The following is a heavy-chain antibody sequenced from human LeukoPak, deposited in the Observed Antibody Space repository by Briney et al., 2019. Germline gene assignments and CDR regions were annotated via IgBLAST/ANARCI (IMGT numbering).Heavy chain of an antibody. J-gene: IGHJ6*02. CDR2: IWYDGSNK. D-gene: IGHD3/OR15-3a*01. CDR3: AKEQAADFVLFYFFGMDV. Sequence: GRSLRLSCAASGFTFSSYGTHWVRQAPGKGLEWVAVIWYDGSNKYYADSVKGRFTISRDNSKNTLYLQMNSLRAEDTAVYYCAKEQAADFVLFYFFGMDVWGQRTTVNVSS. V-gene: IGHV3-33*06. CDR1: GFTFSSYG.